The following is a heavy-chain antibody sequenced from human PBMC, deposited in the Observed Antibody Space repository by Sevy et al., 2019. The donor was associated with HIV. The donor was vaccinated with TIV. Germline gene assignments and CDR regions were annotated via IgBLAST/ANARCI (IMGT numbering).Heavy chain of an antibody. V-gene: IGHV5-51*01. CDR2: IYPGDSDT. CDR1: GNSFTTYW. Sequence: GESLKISCKGSGNSFTTYWIGWVRQMPGKGLEWMGIIYPGDSDTRYSPSFQGQVTISADKSITTAYLQWSSPKASDTAIYYCARRSTSSELGHALDVWGQGTTVTVSS. J-gene: IGHJ6*02. CDR3: ARRSTSSELGHALDV. D-gene: IGHD6-6*01.